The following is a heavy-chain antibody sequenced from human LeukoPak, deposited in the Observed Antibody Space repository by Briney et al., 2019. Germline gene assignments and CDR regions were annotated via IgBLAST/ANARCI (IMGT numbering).Heavy chain of an antibody. D-gene: IGHD6-19*01. J-gene: IGHJ4*02. V-gene: IGHV3-30*03. CDR2: ISYDGRNK. CDR1: GFTFSSYG. CDR3: ARGQWLREYDY. Sequence: GGSLRLSCAASGFTFSSYGMHWVRQAPGKGLEWAAVISYDGRNKYYADSVKGRFTISRDNSKNTLYLQMNSLRPDDTAVYYCARGQWLREYDYWGQGTLGTVSS.